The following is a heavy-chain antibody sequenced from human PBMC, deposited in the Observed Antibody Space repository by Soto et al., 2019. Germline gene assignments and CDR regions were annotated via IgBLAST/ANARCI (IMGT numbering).Heavy chain of an antibody. D-gene: IGHD6-13*01. CDR1: GGSISNYY. CDR3: ARVAAAGFDY. Sequence: PSETLSLTCTVSGGSISNYYWSWIRQSPGKGLEWIGYLHYSGYTNYNPSLKSRVTISVDTSKNQFSLKLSSVTAADTAVYYCARVAAAGFDYWGLGTLVTVSS. J-gene: IGHJ4*02. CDR2: LHYSGYT. V-gene: IGHV4-59*01.